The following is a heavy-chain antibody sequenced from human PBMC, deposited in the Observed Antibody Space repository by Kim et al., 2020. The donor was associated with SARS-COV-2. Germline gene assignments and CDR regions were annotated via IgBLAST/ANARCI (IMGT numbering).Heavy chain of an antibody. V-gene: IGHV1-69*13. Sequence: SVKVSCKASGGTFSSYAISWVRQAPGQGLEWMGGIIPIFGTANYAQKFQGRATITADESTSTAYMELSSLRSEDTAVYYCARVLWFRGAYWFDPWGQGTLVTVSS. CDR3: ARVLWFRGAYWFDP. CDR1: GGTFSSYA. J-gene: IGHJ5*02. D-gene: IGHD3-10*01. CDR2: IIPIFGTA.